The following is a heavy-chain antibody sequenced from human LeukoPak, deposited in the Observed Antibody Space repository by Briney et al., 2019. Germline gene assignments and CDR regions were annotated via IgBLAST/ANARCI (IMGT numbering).Heavy chain of an antibody. Sequence: SETLSLTCTVSGGSISSYYWSWIRQPPGKGLEWIGYIYYSGCTNYNPSLKSRVTISVDTSKNQFSLKLSSVTAADTAVYYCARDRGAAAGDLDYWGQGTLVTVSS. J-gene: IGHJ4*02. CDR2: IYYSGCT. D-gene: IGHD6-13*01. V-gene: IGHV4-59*01. CDR1: GGSISSYY. CDR3: ARDRGAAAGDLDY.